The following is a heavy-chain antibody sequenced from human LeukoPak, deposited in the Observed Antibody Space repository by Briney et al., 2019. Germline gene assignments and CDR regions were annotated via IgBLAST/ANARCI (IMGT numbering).Heavy chain of an antibody. Sequence: PSETLSLTCAVSGASVSGSNYYWGWIRQPPGKGLEWIGNIYSSGSTYYNASLQSRVTIDTSKNQFSLRLNSVTAADTAMYFCAKSGGYGLIDYWGQGTRVIVSS. V-gene: IGHV4-39*01. CDR3: AKSGGYGLIDY. CDR2: IYSSGST. CDR1: GASVSGSNYY. D-gene: IGHD1-26*01. J-gene: IGHJ4*02.